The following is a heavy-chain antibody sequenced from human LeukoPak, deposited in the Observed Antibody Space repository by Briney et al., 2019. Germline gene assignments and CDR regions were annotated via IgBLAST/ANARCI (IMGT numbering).Heavy chain of an antibody. V-gene: IGHV3-23*01. Sequence: PGGSLRLSCAASGFTFSSYAMSWVRQAPGKGLEWVSAISGSGGSTYYADSVKGRFTISRDNAKNSLYLQMNSLRAEDTAVYYCARVPYSSSWYDDYWGQGTLVTVSS. CDR1: GFTFSSYA. J-gene: IGHJ4*02. CDR2: ISGSGGST. CDR3: ARVPYSSSWYDDY. D-gene: IGHD6-13*01.